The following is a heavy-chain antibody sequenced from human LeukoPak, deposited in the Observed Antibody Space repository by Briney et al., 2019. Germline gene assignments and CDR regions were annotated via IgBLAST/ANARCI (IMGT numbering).Heavy chain of an antibody. CDR3: ARDTPYYDFWSGYYTGSVPGDV. V-gene: IGHV3-48*03. J-gene: IGHJ6*04. Sequence: GGSLRLSCAASGFTFSSYEMNWVRQAPGKGLEWVSYISSSGSTIYYADSVKGRFTISRDNAKNSLYLQMNSLRAEDTAVYYCARDTPYYDFWSGYYTGSVPGDVWGKGTTVTVSS. D-gene: IGHD3-3*01. CDR2: ISSSGSTI. CDR1: GFTFSSYE.